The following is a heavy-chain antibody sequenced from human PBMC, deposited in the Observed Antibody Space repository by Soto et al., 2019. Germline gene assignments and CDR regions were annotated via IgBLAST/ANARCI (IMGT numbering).Heavy chain of an antibody. D-gene: IGHD3-22*01. CDR3: ARSSVIADYYDSSGYYLFDY. CDR1: GFTFSSYG. CDR2: IWYDGSNK. J-gene: IGHJ4*02. Sequence: GGSLRLSCAASGFTFSSYGMHWVRQAPGKGLEWVAVIWYDGSNKYYADSVKGRFTISRDNSKNTLYLQMNSLRAEDTAVYYCARSSVIADYYDSSGYYLFDYWGQGTLVTVSS. V-gene: IGHV3-33*01.